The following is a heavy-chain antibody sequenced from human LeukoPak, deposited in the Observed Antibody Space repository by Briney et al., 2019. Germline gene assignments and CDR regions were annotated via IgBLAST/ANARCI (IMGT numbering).Heavy chain of an antibody. D-gene: IGHD1-26*01. CDR3: ARCPGWELLRGYWFDP. Sequence: ASVKVSCKASGYTFTSYGISWVRQAPGQGLEWMGWISAYNGNTNYAQKLQGRVTMTTDTSTSTAYMELRSLRSDDTAVYHCARCPGWELLRGYWFDPWGQGTLVTVSS. J-gene: IGHJ5*02. V-gene: IGHV1-18*01. CDR1: GYTFTSYG. CDR2: ISAYNGNT.